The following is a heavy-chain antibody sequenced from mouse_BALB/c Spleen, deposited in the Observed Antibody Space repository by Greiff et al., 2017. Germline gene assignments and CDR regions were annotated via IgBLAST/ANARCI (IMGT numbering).Heavy chain of an antibody. V-gene: IGHV1-80*01. J-gene: IGHJ3*01. D-gene: IGHD2-1*01. CDR2: IYPGDGDT. Sequence: VKLQESGAELVRPGSSVKISCKASGYAFSSYWMNWVKQRPGQGLEWIGQIYPGDGDTNYNGKFKGKATLTADKSSSTAYMQLSSLTSEDSAVYFCARWAGNYFAYWGQGTLVTVSA. CDR3: ARWAGNYFAY. CDR1: GYAFSSYW.